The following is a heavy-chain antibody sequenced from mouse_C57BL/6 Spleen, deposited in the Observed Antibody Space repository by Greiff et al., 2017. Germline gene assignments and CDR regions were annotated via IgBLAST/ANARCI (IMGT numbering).Heavy chain of an antibody. Sequence: DVQLQESGPELVKPGASVKISCKASGYSFTGYYMNWVKQSPEKSLEWIGESNPGTGGTTYNQKFKAKATLTVDKSSSTAYMQLTSLTSEDSAVYYCAREHDYDGYFDYWGQGTTLTVSS. J-gene: IGHJ2*01. CDR1: GYSFTGYY. V-gene: IGHV1-42*01. D-gene: IGHD2-4*01. CDR2: SNPGTGGT. CDR3: AREHDYDGYFDY.